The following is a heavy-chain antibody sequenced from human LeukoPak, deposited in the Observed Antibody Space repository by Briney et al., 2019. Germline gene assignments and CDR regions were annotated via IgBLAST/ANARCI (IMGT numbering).Heavy chain of an antibody. Sequence: GGSLRLSCAASGFTFSTYAMTWVRQAPGKGLEWVSVVSGFDGSTYYGDSVKGRFTISRDNSKYTLYLQMNSLRDDDTAVYYCARESGANFYTVDLWGQGTLVTVSS. CDR3: ARESGANFYTVDL. J-gene: IGHJ5*02. V-gene: IGHV3-23*01. CDR2: VSGFDGST. CDR1: GFTFSTYA. D-gene: IGHD4/OR15-4a*01.